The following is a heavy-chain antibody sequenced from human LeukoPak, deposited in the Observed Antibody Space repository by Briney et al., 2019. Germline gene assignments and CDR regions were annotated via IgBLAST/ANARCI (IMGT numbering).Heavy chain of an antibody. CDR3: ARVGAKKNHYYGMDV. D-gene: IGHD1-26*01. CDR2: IYYSGST. V-gene: IGHV4-59*01. J-gene: IGHJ6*02. CDR1: GGSISSYY. Sequence: SETLSLTCTVSGGSISSYYWSWIRQPPGKGLEWIGYIYYSGSTNYNPSLKSRVTISVDTSKNQISLKLSSVTAADTALYYCARVGAKKNHYYGMDVWGQGTTVTVSS.